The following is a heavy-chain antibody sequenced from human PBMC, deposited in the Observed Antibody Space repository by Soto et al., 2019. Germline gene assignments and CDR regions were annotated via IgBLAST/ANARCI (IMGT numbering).Heavy chain of an antibody. CDR2: ISAYNGNR. CDR3: ARDSSDSSAYSY. Sequence: QVQLVQSGGEVKKPGASVKVSCKASGYSFSDNGISWVRQAPGQGLEWMGWISAYNGNRNYAQKLQGRVTMTTDTSTSTAYMEMRSLRSDDTAVYYCARDSSDSSAYSYWCQGTLVTVS. D-gene: IGHD3-22*01. J-gene: IGHJ4*02. CDR1: GYSFSDNG. V-gene: IGHV1-18*04.